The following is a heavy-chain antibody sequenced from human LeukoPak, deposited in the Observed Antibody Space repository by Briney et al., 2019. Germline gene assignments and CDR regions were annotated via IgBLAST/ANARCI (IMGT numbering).Heavy chain of an antibody. Sequence: SETLSLTCAVSGGSISSGGYSWSWIRQPPGKGLEWIGYIYHSGSTYYNPSLKSRVTISVDRSKNQFSLKLSSVTAADTAVYYCARQPLLGSYWFFDPWGRGTLVTVSS. CDR2: IYHSGST. CDR1: GGSISSGGYS. V-gene: IGHV4-30-2*01. CDR3: ARQPLLGSYWFFDP. J-gene: IGHJ2*01. D-gene: IGHD2-8*02.